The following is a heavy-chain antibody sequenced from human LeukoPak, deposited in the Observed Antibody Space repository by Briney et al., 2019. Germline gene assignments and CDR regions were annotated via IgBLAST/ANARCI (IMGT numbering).Heavy chain of an antibody. D-gene: IGHD1-26*01. CDR3: ARGNGARGYYSYGMDV. Sequence: SETLSLTCAVSGVSISSSNWWSWVRQPPGQGLEWIGEFYHRGSTNYNPSLKSRVTISVDESKTQFSLKLTLVTAADTAMYYCARGNGARGYYSYGMDVWGQGTTVTVSS. CDR1: GVSISSSNW. J-gene: IGHJ6*02. CDR2: FYHRGST. V-gene: IGHV4-4*02.